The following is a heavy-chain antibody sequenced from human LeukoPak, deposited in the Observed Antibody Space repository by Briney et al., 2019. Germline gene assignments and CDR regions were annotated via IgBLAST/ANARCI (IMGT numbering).Heavy chain of an antibody. CDR2: IKQDGSEK. D-gene: IGHD3-3*01. CDR3: ARARVSDYDFWSGYSSIYYMDV. V-gene: IGHV3-7*01. CDR1: GFTFSTYW. Sequence: GGSLRLSCAASGFTFSTYWMSWVRQAPGKGLEWVANIKQDGSEKYYVDSVKGRFTISRDNAKNSLYLQMNSLRAEDTAMYYCARARVSDYDFWSGYSSIYYMDVWGKGTTVTVSS. J-gene: IGHJ6*03.